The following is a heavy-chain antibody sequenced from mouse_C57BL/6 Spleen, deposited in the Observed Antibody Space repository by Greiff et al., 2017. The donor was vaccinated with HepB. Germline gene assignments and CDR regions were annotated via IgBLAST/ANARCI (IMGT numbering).Heavy chain of an antibody. Sequence: DVQLQESGTVLARPGASVKMSCKTSGYTFTSYWMHWVKQRPGQGLEWIGAIYPGNSDTSYNQKFKGKAKLTAVTSASTAYMELSSLTNEDSAVYYCTSPRDYSNYEGAMDYWGQGTSVTVSS. J-gene: IGHJ4*01. CDR2: IYPGNSDT. D-gene: IGHD2-5*01. V-gene: IGHV1-5*01. CDR1: GYTFTSYW. CDR3: TSPRDYSNYEGAMDY.